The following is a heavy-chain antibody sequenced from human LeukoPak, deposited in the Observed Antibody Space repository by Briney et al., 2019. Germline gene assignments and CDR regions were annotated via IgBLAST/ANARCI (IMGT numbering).Heavy chain of an antibody. CDR1: GGSISSSSYY. Sequence: SETLSLTCTVSGGSISSSSYYWGWIRQPPGKGLEWIGSIYYSGSTYYNPSLKSRVTISVDTSKNQFSLKLSSVTAADTAVYYCARHVCGTSCYAGMGWFDPWGQGTLVTVSS. CDR2: IYYSGST. CDR3: ARHVCGTSCYAGMGWFDP. D-gene: IGHD2-2*01. V-gene: IGHV4-39*01. J-gene: IGHJ5*02.